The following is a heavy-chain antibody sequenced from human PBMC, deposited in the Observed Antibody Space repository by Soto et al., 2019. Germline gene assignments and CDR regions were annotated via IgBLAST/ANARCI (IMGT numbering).Heavy chain of an antibody. CDR3: ARGHYPTD. Sequence: QVQLQQVGAGLLKPSETLSLTCAVYGGSFSVYYWSWIRQPPGKGLEWIGEINHSGSTNYNPSLKSRVTIPVDPSKNQFSLKLSSVTAADTAVYYCARGHYPTDWGQGTLVTVSS. V-gene: IGHV4-34*01. CDR1: GGSFSVYY. D-gene: IGHD3-10*01. J-gene: IGHJ4*02. CDR2: INHSGST.